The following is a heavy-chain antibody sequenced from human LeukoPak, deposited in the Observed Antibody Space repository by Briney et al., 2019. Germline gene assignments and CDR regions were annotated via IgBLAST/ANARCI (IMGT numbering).Heavy chain of an antibody. D-gene: IGHD2-15*01. J-gene: IGHJ4*02. V-gene: IGHV1-18*01. CDR3: GRGPHCSGGTCYSQYFDY. Sequence: ASVKVSCKASGYTFITYGISWVRQAPGQGLEWMGWISAYNGDTNYAQKLQGRVTMTTDTSTSTAYMELRSLRSDDTAVYYCGRGPHCSGGTCYSQYFDYWGQGTLVTVSS. CDR1: GYTFITYG. CDR2: ISAYNGDT.